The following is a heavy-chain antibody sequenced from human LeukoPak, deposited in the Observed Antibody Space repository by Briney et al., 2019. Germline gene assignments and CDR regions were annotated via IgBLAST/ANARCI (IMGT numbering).Heavy chain of an antibody. J-gene: IGHJ4*02. D-gene: IGHD5-18*01. V-gene: IGHV4-59*08. Sequence: NPSETLSLTCTVSGGSISSYYWSWIRQPPGKGLEWIGYIYYSGSTNYNPSLKSRVTISVDTSKNQFSLKLSSVTAADTAVYYCARHDDTAMDYWGQGTLVTVSS. CDR2: IYYSGST. CDR3: ARHDDTAMDY. CDR1: GGSISSYY.